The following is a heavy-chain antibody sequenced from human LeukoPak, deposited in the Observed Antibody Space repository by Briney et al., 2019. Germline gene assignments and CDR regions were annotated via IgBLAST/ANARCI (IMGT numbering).Heavy chain of an antibody. CDR3: ARVNYYYESSGIDY. D-gene: IGHD3-22*01. J-gene: IGHJ4*02. Sequence: PSETLSLTCTVSGGSISGYYWSWIRQPPGKGLEWIGYIYYAGTTNYNPSLKSRLAISVDTSKNQFSLKLSSVTAADTAVYYCARVNYYYESSGIDYWGQGTLVTVSS. CDR2: IYYAGTT. CDR1: GGSISGYY. V-gene: IGHV4-59*08.